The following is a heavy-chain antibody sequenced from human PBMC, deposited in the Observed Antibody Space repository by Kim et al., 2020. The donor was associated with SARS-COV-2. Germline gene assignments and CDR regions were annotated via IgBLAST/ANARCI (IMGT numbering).Heavy chain of an antibody. CDR3: ARYYYDSSGYTWPSRAFDI. V-gene: IGHV1-69*13. D-gene: IGHD3-22*01. CDR1: GGTFSSYA. J-gene: IGHJ3*02. CDR2: IIPIFGTA. Sequence: SVKVSCKASGGTFSSYAISWVRQAPGQGLEWMGGIIPIFGTANYAQKFQGRVTITADESTSTAYMELSSLRSEDTAVYYCARYYYDSSGYTWPSRAFDIWGQGTMVTVSS.